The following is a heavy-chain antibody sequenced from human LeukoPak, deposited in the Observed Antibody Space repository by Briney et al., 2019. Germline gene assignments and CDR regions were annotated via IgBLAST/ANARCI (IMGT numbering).Heavy chain of an antibody. D-gene: IGHD3-22*01. J-gene: IGHJ4*02. CDR1: GGSISSSSYY. Sequence: PSETLSLTCTVSGGSISSSSYYWGWIRQPPGKGLEWIGSIYYSGSTYYNPSLKSRVTISVDTSKNQFSLKLSSVTAADTAVYYCARDVGSSGYPYYFDYWGQGTLVTVSS. V-gene: IGHV4-39*07. CDR3: ARDVGSSGYPYYFDY. CDR2: IYYSGST.